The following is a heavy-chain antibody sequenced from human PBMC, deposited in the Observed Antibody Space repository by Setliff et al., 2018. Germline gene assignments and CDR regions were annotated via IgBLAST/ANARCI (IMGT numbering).Heavy chain of an antibody. V-gene: IGHV4-39*01. D-gene: IGHD3-10*01. CDR2: VDRSGNT. Sequence: KTSETLSLTCTLSGDSISRSTYYWGWIRQSPGKGLDWIGTVDRSGNTFYNPSLRSRVTISVDTSKNQISLKLTSVSAADTAVYYCARLSHAYYYGSGSYFGFDPWGQGTLVTVSS. CDR1: GDSISRSTYY. CDR3: ARLSHAYYYGSGSYFGFDP. J-gene: IGHJ5*02.